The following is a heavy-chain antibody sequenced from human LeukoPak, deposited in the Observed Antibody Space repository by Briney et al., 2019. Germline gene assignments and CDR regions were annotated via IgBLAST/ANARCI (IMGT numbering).Heavy chain of an antibody. J-gene: IGHJ4*02. CDR1: GFTFSSYA. CDR3: ARDAPYFDY. CDR2: ISYDGSNK. Sequence: PGRPLRLSCAASGFTFSSYAMHWVRQAPGKGLEWVAVISYDGSNKYYADSVKGRFTISRDNSKNTLYLQMNSLRAEDTAVYYCARDAPYFDYWGQGTLVTVSS. V-gene: IGHV3-30-3*01.